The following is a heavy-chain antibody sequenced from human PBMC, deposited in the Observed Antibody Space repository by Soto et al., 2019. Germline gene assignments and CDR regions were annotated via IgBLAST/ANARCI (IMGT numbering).Heavy chain of an antibody. V-gene: IGHV3-23*01. CDR3: AKRATTVPTPGNYFDC. CDR2: LTRTGTT. Sequence: GGSLRLSCVASGFSFSDYSMTWVRQGPGRGLEWVATLTRTGTTFYADSVKGRFTISRDNSRNTLALQMYGLRAEDTARYYCAKRATTVPTPGNYFDCWGQGTLVTVSS. J-gene: IGHJ4*02. D-gene: IGHD2-15*01. CDR1: GFSFSDYS.